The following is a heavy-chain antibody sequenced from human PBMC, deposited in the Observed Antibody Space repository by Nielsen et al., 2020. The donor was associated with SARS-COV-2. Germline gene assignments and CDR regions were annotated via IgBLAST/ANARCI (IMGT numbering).Heavy chain of an antibody. V-gene: IGHV3-20*01. CDR1: GFTFDDYG. Sequence: GGSLRLSCAASGFTFDDYGMSWVRQAPGKGLEWVSGINWNGGSTGYADSVKGRFTISRDNAKNSLYLQMNSLRAEDTALYHCARVGGYGLLWFGELLSWGQGTLVIVSS. CDR3: ARVGGYGLLWFGELLS. CDR2: INWNGGST. D-gene: IGHD3-10*01. J-gene: IGHJ5*02.